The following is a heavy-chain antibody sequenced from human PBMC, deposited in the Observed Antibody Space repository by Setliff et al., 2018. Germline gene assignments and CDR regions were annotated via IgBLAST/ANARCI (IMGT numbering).Heavy chain of an antibody. D-gene: IGHD3-22*01. CDR3: ARSPQHDTWYFDL. V-gene: IGHV3-30*04. J-gene: IGHJ2*01. CDR1: GFTLSTYA. CDR2: IWYDGSKT. Sequence: GESLKISCAASGFTLSTYAMHWVRQAPGKGLEWVAVIWYDGSKTYYAASVKGRFTISRDTSKNTLYVQMNDLRAEDTAVYYCARSPQHDTWYFDLWGRGTLVTVS.